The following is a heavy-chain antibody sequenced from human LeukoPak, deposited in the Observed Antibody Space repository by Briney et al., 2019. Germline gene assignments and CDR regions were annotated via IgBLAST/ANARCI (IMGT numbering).Heavy chain of an antibody. Sequence: PGGSLRLSCAASGFTFSDYYMSWIRQAPGKGLEWVSYISSSGSTIYYADSVKGRFTISRDNAKHSLYLQMNSLRAEDTAVYYCARAIAAAGGLADFDYWGQGTLVTVSS. CDR3: ARAIAAAGGLADFDY. V-gene: IGHV3-11*04. CDR1: GFTFSDYY. CDR2: ISSSGSTI. D-gene: IGHD6-13*01. J-gene: IGHJ4*02.